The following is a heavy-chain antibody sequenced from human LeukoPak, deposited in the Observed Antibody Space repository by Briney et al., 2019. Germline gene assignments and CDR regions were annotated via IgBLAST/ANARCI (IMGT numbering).Heavy chain of an antibody. J-gene: IGHJ6*02. D-gene: IGHD2-21*02. CDR3: ATGTAQNYYYYGMDV. Sequence: ASVKVSCKASGYTFTSYYMHWVRQAPGQGLEWMGGFDPEDGETIYAQKFQGRVAMTEDTSTDTAYMELSSLRSEDTAVYYCATGTAQNYYYYGMDVWGQGTTVTVSS. CDR2: FDPEDGET. V-gene: IGHV1-24*01. CDR1: GYTFTSYY.